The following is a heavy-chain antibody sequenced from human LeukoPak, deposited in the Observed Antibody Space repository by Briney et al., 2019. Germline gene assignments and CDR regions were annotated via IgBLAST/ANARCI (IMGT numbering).Heavy chain of an antibody. CDR3: ARGATMVRGVIPNWFDP. CDR2: MNPNSGNT. CDR1: GYTFTSYD. Sequence: ASVKVSCKASGYTFTSYDINWVRQATGQGLEWMGWMNPNSGNTGYAQKFQGRVTMTRNTSISTAYMELSSLRSEDTAVHYCARGATMVRGVIPNWFDPWGQGTLVTVSS. D-gene: IGHD3-10*01. V-gene: IGHV1-8*01. J-gene: IGHJ5*02.